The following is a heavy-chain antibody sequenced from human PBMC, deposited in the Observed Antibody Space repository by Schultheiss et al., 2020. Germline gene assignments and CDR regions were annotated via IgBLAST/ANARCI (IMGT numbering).Heavy chain of an antibody. CDR2: IWYDGSYK. V-gene: IGHV3-33*08. CDR3: ARGRGYSGRYYFDY. Sequence: GESLKISCAASGFTFSDYYMSWVRQAPGKGLEWVADIWYDGSYKYYADSVKGRFTISRDNSKNTLFLQMNSLRAEDTAVYYCARGRGYSGRYYFDYWGQGTLVTVSS. D-gene: IGHD1-26*01. J-gene: IGHJ4*02. CDR1: GFTFSDYY.